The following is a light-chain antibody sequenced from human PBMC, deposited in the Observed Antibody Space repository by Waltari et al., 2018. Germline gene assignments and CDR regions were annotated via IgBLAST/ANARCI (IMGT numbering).Light chain of an antibody. J-gene: IGLJ2*01. CDR1: SSDVGGYNY. Sequence: QSALTQPASVSGSPGQSITISCTGTSSDVGGYNYVSWYQQHPGKAPKLMIYDVTIRPSGVSKRFSGSKSGYTASLTISGLQAEDEADYYCTSYTSSNTLVVFGGGTRLTVL. CDR3: TSYTSSNTLVV. V-gene: IGLV2-14*01. CDR2: DVT.